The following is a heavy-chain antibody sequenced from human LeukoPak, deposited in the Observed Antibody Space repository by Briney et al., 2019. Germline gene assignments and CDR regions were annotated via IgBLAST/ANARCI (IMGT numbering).Heavy chain of an antibody. CDR3: ARDPPLLYSSGWRTSSFDNYFDY. CDR2: MNPKSGNT. V-gene: IGHV1-8*02. CDR1: GYTFTSYD. J-gene: IGHJ4*02. D-gene: IGHD6-19*01. Sequence: ASVKVSCKASGYTFTSYDINWVRQVTGQGLEWMGWMNPKSGNTGYAQKFQGRVTMTTDTSTSTAYMELRSLRSDDTAVYYCARDPPLLYSSGWRTSSFDNYFDYWGQGTLVTVSS.